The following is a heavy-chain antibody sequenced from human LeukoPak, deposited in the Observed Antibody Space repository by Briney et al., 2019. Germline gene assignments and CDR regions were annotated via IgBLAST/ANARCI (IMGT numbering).Heavy chain of an antibody. CDR2: ISSSSGHI. CDR1: GFTFSSYN. V-gene: IGHV3-21*01. Sequence: GGSLRLSCAASGFTFSSYNMNWVRQPPGKGLEWVSPISSSSGHIHYADSVKGRFTISRDNANNSLYLQMNSLRDEDTAVYYCARDPGTVADPYFDYWGQGSLVTVSS. J-gene: IGHJ4*02. D-gene: IGHD6-19*01. CDR3: ARDPGTVADPYFDY.